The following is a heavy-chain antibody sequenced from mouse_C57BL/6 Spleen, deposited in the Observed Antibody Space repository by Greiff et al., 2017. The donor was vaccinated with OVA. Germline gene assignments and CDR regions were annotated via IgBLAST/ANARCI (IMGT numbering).Heavy chain of an antibody. V-gene: IGHV5-6*01. CDR2: ISSGGSYT. Sequence: EVKVVESGGDLVKPGGSLKLSCAASGFTFSSYGMSWVRQTPDKRLEWVATISSGGSYTYYPDSVKGRFTISRDNAKNTLYLPMSSLKSEDTAMYYCARQNKLFDYWGQGTTLTVSS. CDR1: GFTFSSYG. J-gene: IGHJ2*01. CDR3: ARQNKLFDY.